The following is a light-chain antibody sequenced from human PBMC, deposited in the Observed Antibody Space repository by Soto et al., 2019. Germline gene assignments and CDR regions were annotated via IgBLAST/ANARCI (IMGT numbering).Light chain of an antibody. CDR2: EGY. CDR3: CSDAGTSTNWV. Sequence: QSALTQPASVSGSLGQSITISCTETSSDVGSYNLVSWYQQHPDIAPKLIIYEGYRRPSGVSNRFSASKSGKTASLTISGLQAEDEAIYYCCSDAGTSTNWVFGGGTQLTV. V-gene: IGLV2-23*01. CDR1: SSDVGSYNL. J-gene: IGLJ3*02.